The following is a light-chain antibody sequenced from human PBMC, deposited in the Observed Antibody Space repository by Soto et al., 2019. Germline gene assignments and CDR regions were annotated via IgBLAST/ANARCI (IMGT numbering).Light chain of an antibody. CDR1: EAITSY. CDR2: DAS. CDR3: QQFNSYPLT. V-gene: IGKV1-9*01. J-gene: IGKJ4*01. Sequence: DIRLTQSPSFLSASVGDRVTITCRASEAITSYLVWYQQTPGKAPKLLIYDASTLQSGVPSRFSGSGSGTEFTLTISSLQPEDFATYYCQQFNSYPLTFGGGT.